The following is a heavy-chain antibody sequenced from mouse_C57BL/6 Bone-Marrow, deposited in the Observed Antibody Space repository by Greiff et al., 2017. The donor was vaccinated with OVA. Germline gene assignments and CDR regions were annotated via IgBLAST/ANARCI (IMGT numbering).Heavy chain of an antibody. CDR3: ARGDYYGSSPYWYFDV. V-gene: IGHV1-64*01. CDR2: IHPNSGST. J-gene: IGHJ1*03. Sequence: QVQLQQPGAELVKPGASVKLSCKASGYTFTSYWMHWVKQRPGQGLEWIGMIHPNSGSTNYNEKFKSKATLTVDKSSSTAYMQLSSLTSEDYAVYYCARGDYYGSSPYWYFDVWGTGTTVTVSS. D-gene: IGHD1-1*01. CDR1: GYTFTSYW.